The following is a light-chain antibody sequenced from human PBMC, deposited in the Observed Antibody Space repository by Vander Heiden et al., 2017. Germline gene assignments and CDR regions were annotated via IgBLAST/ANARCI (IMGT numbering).Light chain of an antibody. J-gene: IGKJ1*01. CDR3: QQFNSYPVT. V-gene: IGKV1-5*03. CDR2: KAS. CDR1: QSISNY. Sequence: DIQVTQSRSTLSAAVGERVTITCRASQSISNYLAWYQQQPGKAPRLLIYKASSLESGVPLRFSGSGSGTEFTLTISSLQPDDFATYYCQQFNSYPVTFGQGTKVEIK.